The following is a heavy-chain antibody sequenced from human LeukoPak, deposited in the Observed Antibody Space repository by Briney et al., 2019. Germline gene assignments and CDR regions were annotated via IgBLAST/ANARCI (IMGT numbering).Heavy chain of an antibody. Sequence: GGSLRLSCTASGFTFGDYAMSWVRQAPGKGLEWVGFIRSKAYGGTTEYAASVKGRFTISRDDSKSIAYLQMNSLKTEVTAVYYCTRALPRYYDSSGYYYYFDYWGQGTLVTVSS. D-gene: IGHD3-22*01. CDR3: TRALPRYYDSSGYYYYFDY. CDR2: IRSKAYGGTT. CDR1: GFTFGDYA. J-gene: IGHJ4*02. V-gene: IGHV3-49*04.